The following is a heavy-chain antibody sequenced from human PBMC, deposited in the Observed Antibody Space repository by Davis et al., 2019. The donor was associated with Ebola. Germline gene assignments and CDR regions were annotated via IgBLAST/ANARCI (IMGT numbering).Heavy chain of an antibody. D-gene: IGHD2-2*01. Sequence: GGSLRLSCAASGFTFSDYYMSWIRQAPGKGLEWVSYISSSGSTIYYADSVKGRFTISRDNSKNTLYLQMNSLRAEDTAVYYCAKLRYQLLSYFDYWGQGTLVTVSS. J-gene: IGHJ4*02. CDR2: ISSSGSTI. CDR1: GFTFSDYY. CDR3: AKLRYQLLSYFDY. V-gene: IGHV3-11*01.